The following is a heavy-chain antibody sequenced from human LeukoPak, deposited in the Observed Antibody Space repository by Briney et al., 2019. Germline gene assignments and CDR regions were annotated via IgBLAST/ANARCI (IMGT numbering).Heavy chain of an antibody. Sequence: SQTLSLTCTVSGGSISSGGYYWSWIRQPAGKGLEWIGRTHTSGSTNYNPSLKSRVTISVDTSKNQFSLKLSSVTAADTAVYYCARHHYQLSALDYWGQVTLVTVSS. CDR1: GGSISSGGYY. CDR3: ARHHYQLSALDY. J-gene: IGHJ4*02. V-gene: IGHV4-61*02. CDR2: THTSGST. D-gene: IGHD2-2*01.